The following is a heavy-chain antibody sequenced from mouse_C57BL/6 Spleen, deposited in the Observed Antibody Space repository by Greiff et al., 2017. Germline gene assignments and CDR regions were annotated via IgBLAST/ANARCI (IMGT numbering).Heavy chain of an antibody. Sequence: VQLQQSGAELVRPGASVTLSCKASGYTFTDYEMHWVKQTPVHGLEWIGAIDPETGGTAYNQKFKGKAILTADKSSSTAYMGLRSLTSEDSAVYYCTRWLLYAMDYWGQGTSVTVSS. CDR3: TRWLLYAMDY. D-gene: IGHD2-2*01. CDR1: GYTFTDYE. CDR2: IDPETGGT. V-gene: IGHV1-15*01. J-gene: IGHJ4*01.